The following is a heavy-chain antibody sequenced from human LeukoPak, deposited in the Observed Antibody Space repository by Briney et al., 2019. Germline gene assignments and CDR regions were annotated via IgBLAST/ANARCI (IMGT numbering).Heavy chain of an antibody. V-gene: IGHV3-30*14. Sequence: PGRSLRLSCAASGFTFSSYAMHWVRQAPGKGLEWVAVISYDGSNKYYADSVKGRFTISRDNSKNTLYLQMGSLRAEDMAVYYCALGYCSSTSCAFDYWGQGTLVTVSS. CDR2: ISYDGSNK. J-gene: IGHJ4*02. CDR1: GFTFSSYA. D-gene: IGHD2-2*01. CDR3: ALGYCSSTSCAFDY.